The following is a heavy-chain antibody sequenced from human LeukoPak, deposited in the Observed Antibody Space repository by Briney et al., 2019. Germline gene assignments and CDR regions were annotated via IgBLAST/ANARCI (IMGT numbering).Heavy chain of an antibody. CDR2: INEDGSTT. Sequence: GGSLRLSCAASGFTFSSNWMHWVRQASGKGLVWVSRINEDGSTTNYADSVKGRSTIFRDNAKNTLYLQMNSLRAEDTAVYYCVRDLGGRSGHWGQGTLVTVSS. CDR1: GFTFSSNW. V-gene: IGHV3-74*01. J-gene: IGHJ4*02. D-gene: IGHD1-26*01. CDR3: VRDLGGRSGH.